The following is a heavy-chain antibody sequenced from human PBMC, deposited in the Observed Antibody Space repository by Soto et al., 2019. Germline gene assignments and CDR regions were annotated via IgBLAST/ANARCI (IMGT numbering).Heavy chain of an antibody. V-gene: IGHV4-61*01. CDR1: GDSVSSGSYY. CDR2: FHYSGST. D-gene: IGHD6-19*01. J-gene: IGHJ6*02. CDR3: ARTKAEAEYYYYGVDV. Sequence: KASETLSLTCTVSGDSVSSGSYYWSWIRQPPGKGLEWIGHFHYSGSTNYKPSLKSRVTMSLHTSKNQFSLKLSSVTAADTAVYYCARTKAEAEYYYYGVDVWGQGTTVTVSS.